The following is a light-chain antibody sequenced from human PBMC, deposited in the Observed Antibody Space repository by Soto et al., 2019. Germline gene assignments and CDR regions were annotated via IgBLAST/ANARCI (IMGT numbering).Light chain of an antibody. CDR1: QSISNY. Sequence: DIQMTQSPSSLSASVGDRVTITCRASQSISNYLNWYQQKPGKAPKLLMFAASSLQSGVPSRFSGGGSGTDFTLTISSLQPEDFATYSCQQSYSTPRTFGQGTEVEIK. J-gene: IGKJ1*01. CDR2: AAS. CDR3: QQSYSTPRT. V-gene: IGKV1-39*01.